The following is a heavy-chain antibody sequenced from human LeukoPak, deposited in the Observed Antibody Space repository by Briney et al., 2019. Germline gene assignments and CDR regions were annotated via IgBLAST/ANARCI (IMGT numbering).Heavy chain of an antibody. V-gene: IGHV3-30*02. Sequence: GGSLRLSCAASGFTVSSNYMSWVRQAPGKGLEWVAFIRYDGGNKYYADSVKGRFTISRDNSKNTLYLQMNSLRAEDAAVYYCAKEIWPTVTIPGWTYFDYWGQGTLVTVSS. CDR1: GFTVSSNY. D-gene: IGHD4-17*01. CDR2: IRYDGGNK. J-gene: IGHJ4*02. CDR3: AKEIWPTVTIPGWTYFDY.